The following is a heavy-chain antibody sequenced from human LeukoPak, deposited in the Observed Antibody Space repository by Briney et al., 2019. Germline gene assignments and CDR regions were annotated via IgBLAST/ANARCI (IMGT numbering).Heavy chain of an antibody. CDR3: AKDGRSVGATGGWFDP. V-gene: IGHV3-23*01. CDR2: IGGSGYNT. J-gene: IGHJ5*02. Sequence: PGGSLRLSCAASGFTFSNYAMTWVRQAPGKGLEWVSAIGGSGYNTYYADSVRGRFTISRDNSKNTLYLQMNSLRAEDTAVYYCAKDGRSVGATGGWFDPWGQGTLVTVSS. D-gene: IGHD1-26*01. CDR1: GFTFSNYA.